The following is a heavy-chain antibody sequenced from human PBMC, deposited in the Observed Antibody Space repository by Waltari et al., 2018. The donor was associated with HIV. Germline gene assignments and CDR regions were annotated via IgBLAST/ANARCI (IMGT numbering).Heavy chain of an antibody. Sequence: QVQLQESGPGLVQPSGTLTLTCAVYGGSISSSNWWSWVRQPPGKRLEWIGEIYHSGTTNYNPSLMSRVSISVDKSKNHFSLNLSSVTAADTAVYFCARVRRGDYRNYLGFYFFDYWGQGTLVTVSS. CDR2: IYHSGTT. D-gene: IGHD4-4*01. J-gene: IGHJ4*02. CDR3: ARVRRGDYRNYLGFYFFDY. V-gene: IGHV4-4*02. CDR1: GGSISSSNW.